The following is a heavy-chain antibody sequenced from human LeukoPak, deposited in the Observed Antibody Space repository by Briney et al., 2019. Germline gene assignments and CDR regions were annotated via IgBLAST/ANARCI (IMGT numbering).Heavy chain of an antibody. D-gene: IGHD1-1*01. CDR2: INTDGSST. CDR3: AKVPRANWNYFDY. CDR1: GFAFSSYW. J-gene: IGHJ4*02. V-gene: IGHV3-74*01. Sequence: PGGSLRLSCAASGFAFSSYWMHWVRQAPGKGLVWVSRINTDGSSTSYADSVKGRFTISRDNAKNTLYLQMNSLRAEDTAVYYCAKVPRANWNYFDYWGQGTLVTVSS.